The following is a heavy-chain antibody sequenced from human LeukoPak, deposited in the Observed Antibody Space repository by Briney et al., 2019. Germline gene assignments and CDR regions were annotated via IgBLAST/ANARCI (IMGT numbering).Heavy chain of an antibody. CDR1: GDSISSHY. Sequence: PSETLSLTCTVSGDSISSHYWSWIRQPPGKGLEWIGYISYSGNTNYNPSLKSRVTISVDTSKKQFSLKMSSVTAADTAVYYCARAVGYASGFDLWGQGTLVTVSS. V-gene: IGHV4-59*11. D-gene: IGHD2-8*02. J-gene: IGHJ4*02. CDR3: ARAVGYASGFDL. CDR2: ISYSGNT.